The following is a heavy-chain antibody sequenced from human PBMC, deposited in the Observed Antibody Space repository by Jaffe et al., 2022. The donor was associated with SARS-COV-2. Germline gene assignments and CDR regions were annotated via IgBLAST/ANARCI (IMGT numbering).Heavy chain of an antibody. CDR3: ARLERGHYYDSSTRFFDAFDI. CDR2: IFPGDSDT. J-gene: IGHJ3*02. D-gene: IGHD3-22*01. Sequence: EVQLVQSGAEVKKPGESLKISCKGSGYSFTSYWIGWVRQMPGKGLEWMGIIFPGDSDTKYSPSFQGQVTISADKSIITAYLQWTSLKASDTAMYYCARLERGHYYDSSTRFFDAFDIWGQGTMVTVSS. V-gene: IGHV5-51*01. CDR1: GYSFTSYW.